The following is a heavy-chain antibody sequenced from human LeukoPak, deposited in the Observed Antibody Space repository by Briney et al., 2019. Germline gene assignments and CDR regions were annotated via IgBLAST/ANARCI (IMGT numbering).Heavy chain of an antibody. CDR1: GFSFSSYG. V-gene: IGHV3-30*03. Sequence: PGGSLRLSCAASGFSFSSYGIHWVRQAPGKGLEWVAVISYDGSNKYYADSVKGRFTISRDNSKNTLYLQMNSLRSEDTAVYYCARGEAVAGTFYFDYWGQGTLVTVSS. D-gene: IGHD6-19*01. CDR2: ISYDGSNK. J-gene: IGHJ4*02. CDR3: ARGEAVAGTFYFDY.